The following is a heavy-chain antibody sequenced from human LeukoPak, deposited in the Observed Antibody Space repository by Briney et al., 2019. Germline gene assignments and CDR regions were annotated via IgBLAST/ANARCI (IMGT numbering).Heavy chain of an antibody. J-gene: IGHJ4*02. CDR2: IYHSGST. V-gene: IGHV4-30-2*01. D-gene: IGHD2-2*02. Sequence: SETLSLTCTVSGGSISSGGYYWSWIRQPPGKGLEWIGYIYHSGSTYYNPSLKSRVTISVDRSKNQFSLKLSSVTAADTAVYYCASSGVVPAAIPEDYWGQGTLVTVSS. CDR1: GGSISSGGYY. CDR3: ASSGVVPAAIPEDY.